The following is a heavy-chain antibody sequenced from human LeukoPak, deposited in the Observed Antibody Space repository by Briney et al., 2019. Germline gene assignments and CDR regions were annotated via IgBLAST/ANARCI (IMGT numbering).Heavy chain of an antibody. D-gene: IGHD6-13*01. J-gene: IGHJ5*02. CDR2: TYYRSKLYN. Sequence: SQTLSLTCAISGDSVSSNSAAWNWIRQSPSRGLEWLGRTYYRSKLYNDYAVSVKSRITINPDTSKNQFSLQLNSVTPEDTAVYYCARGPRIAAAGNSGFTPWGQGTLVTVSS. CDR1: GDSVSSNSAA. V-gene: IGHV6-1*01. CDR3: ARGPRIAAAGNSGFTP.